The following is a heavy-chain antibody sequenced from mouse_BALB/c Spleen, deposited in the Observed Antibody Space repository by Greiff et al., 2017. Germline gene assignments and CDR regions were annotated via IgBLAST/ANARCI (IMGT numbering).Heavy chain of an antibody. J-gene: IGHJ3*01. V-gene: IGHV5-9-4*01. Sequence: EVQLMESGGGLVKPGGSLKLSCAASGFTFSSYAMSWVRQSPEKRLEWVAEISSGGSYTYYPDTVTGRFTISRDNAKNTLYLEMSSLRSEDTAMYYCARVSDYYGSRAYWGQGTLVTVSA. CDR3: ARVSDYYGSRAY. CDR1: GFTFSSYA. CDR2: ISSGGSYT. D-gene: IGHD1-1*01.